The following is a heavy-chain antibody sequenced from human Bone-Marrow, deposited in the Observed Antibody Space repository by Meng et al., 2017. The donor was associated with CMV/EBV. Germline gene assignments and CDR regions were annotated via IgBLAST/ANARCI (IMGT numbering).Heavy chain of an antibody. CDR1: GFTFSSYA. J-gene: IGHJ4*02. CDR2: IYSGGSST. CDR3: AKDTPIHDSSGSTPYFDY. Sequence: GESLKISCVASGFTFSSYAMSWVRQAPGKGLEWVSVIYSGGSSTYYADSVKGRFTISRDNSKNTLYLQMNSLRAEDTAVYYCAKDTPIHDSSGSTPYFDYWGQGTLVTFSS. V-gene: IGHV3-23*03. D-gene: IGHD3-22*01.